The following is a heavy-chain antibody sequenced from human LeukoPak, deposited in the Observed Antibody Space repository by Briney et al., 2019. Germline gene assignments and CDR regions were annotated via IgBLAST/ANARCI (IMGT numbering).Heavy chain of an antibody. CDR3: ARGTTVVTPVDY. D-gene: IGHD4-23*01. Sequence: SETLSLTCTVSGGSISDYYWTWIRQPPGKGLEWIGSIYYSGSTYYNPSPKSRVTISVDTSKNQFSLKLSSVTAADTAVYYCARGTTVVTPVDYWGQGTLVTVSS. V-gene: IGHV4-59*05. CDR1: GGSISDYY. J-gene: IGHJ4*02. CDR2: IYYSGST.